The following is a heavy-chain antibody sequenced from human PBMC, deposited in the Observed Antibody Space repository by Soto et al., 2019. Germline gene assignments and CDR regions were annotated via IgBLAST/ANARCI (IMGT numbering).Heavy chain of an antibody. CDR3: ARTSTVVSVDY. J-gene: IGHJ4*02. V-gene: IGHV4-31*03. CDR2: IYYTGNT. Sequence: SETLSLTCTVSGDSINSGSYYWSWIRQHPGKGLEWIGYIYYTGNTYYNPSLKSRLTISLDTSENQFSLNLSSVTAADTAVYYCARTSTVVSVDYWGQGTLVTVSS. CDR1: GDSINSGSYY. D-gene: IGHD4-17*01.